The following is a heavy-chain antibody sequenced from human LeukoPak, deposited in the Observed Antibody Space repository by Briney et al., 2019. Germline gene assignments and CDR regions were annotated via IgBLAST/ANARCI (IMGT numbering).Heavy chain of an antibody. CDR2: ISGSGGST. D-gene: IGHD3-22*01. J-gene: IGHJ1*01. Sequence: GGSLRLSCAASGLTFSSYAMGWVRQAPGKGLEWVSAISGSGGSTYYADSVKGRFTISRDNSKNTLYLQMNSLRAEDTAVYYCAKVEMVITTRYFQHWGQGTLVTVSS. CDR3: AKVEMVITTRYFQH. CDR1: GLTFSSYA. V-gene: IGHV3-23*01.